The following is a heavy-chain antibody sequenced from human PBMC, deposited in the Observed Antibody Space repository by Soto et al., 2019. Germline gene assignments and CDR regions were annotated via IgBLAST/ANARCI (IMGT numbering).Heavy chain of an antibody. J-gene: IGHJ4*02. D-gene: IGHD2-8*02. CDR1: GGSFSGYY. V-gene: IGHV4-34*01. CDR2: INHNGST. CDR3: ARDKITGLFDY. Sequence: QVQLQQWGAGLLKPSETLSLTCAVYGGSFSGYYWTWIRQPPGTGLEWIGEINHNGSTNYNPSLKSRVTLSVDPSKNQFSLKLTSVTAADTAVYYCARDKITGLFDYWGQGTLVTVSS.